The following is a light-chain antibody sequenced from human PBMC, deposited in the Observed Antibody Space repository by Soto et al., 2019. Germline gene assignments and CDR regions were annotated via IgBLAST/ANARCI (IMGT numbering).Light chain of an antibody. CDR2: GTS. CDR3: QQCGSSPWT. Sequence: ETVLTQSPGTLSLSPGERATLSCRASQSVSSGFLAWYQQKPGQAPRLLIYGTSSRATGIPDRFSGRGSGPDFTLTISSLEPEDSAVYYCQQCGSSPWTFGQGTKVEI. CDR1: QSVSSGF. J-gene: IGKJ1*01. V-gene: IGKV3-20*01.